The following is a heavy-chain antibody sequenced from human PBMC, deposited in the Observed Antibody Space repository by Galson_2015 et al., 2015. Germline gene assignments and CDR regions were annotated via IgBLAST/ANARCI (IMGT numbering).Heavy chain of an antibody. CDR2: INYSGST. Sequence: LSLTCSVSGDSISDYYWNWIRQPPGKGLEWIGFINYSGSTNYNPGLKGRVTISVDTSKNQISLKVTSLTAADTALYYCARALPGCKSAWYDGCAFDMWGQGTMVAIFS. CDR3: ARALPGCKSAWYDGCAFDM. D-gene: IGHD6-19*01. J-gene: IGHJ3*02. CDR1: GDSISDYY. V-gene: IGHV4-59*01.